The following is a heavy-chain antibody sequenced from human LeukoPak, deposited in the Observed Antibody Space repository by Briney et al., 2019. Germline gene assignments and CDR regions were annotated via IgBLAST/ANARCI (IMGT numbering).Heavy chain of an antibody. Sequence: GGSLRLSCAASGFTFSSYSMNWVRQAPGKGLEWGSSISSSSSYIYYADSVKGRFTISRDNAKNSLYLQMNSLRAEDTAVYYCARDGRVTVGATRCGYWGQGTLVTVSS. CDR3: ARDGRVTVGATRCGY. J-gene: IGHJ4*02. D-gene: IGHD1-26*01. CDR2: ISSSSSYI. V-gene: IGHV3-21*01. CDR1: GFTFSSYS.